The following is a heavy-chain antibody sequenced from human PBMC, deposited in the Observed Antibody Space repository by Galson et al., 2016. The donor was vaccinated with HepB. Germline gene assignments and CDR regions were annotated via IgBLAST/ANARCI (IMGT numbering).Heavy chain of an antibody. J-gene: IGHJ4*02. CDR1: GFTFSKYW. Sequence: SLRLSCAASGFTFSKYWMHWIRQAPGKGLMWVGRTEPDGSTATYAAYVRGRFTISRDNAKNTLYLQMNSLTAEDTAVYYCARDCGTSGCDYWGQGALVTVSS. V-gene: IGHV3-74*01. D-gene: IGHD6-19*01. CDR3: ARDCGTSGCDY. CDR2: TEPDGSTA.